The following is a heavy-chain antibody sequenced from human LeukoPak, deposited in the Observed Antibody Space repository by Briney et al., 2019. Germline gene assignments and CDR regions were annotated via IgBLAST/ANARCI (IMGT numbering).Heavy chain of an antibody. V-gene: IGHV3-15*01. J-gene: IGHJ4*02. D-gene: IGHD3-22*01. CDR3: STTYYYDSSEGY. CDR2: IKSKTDGGTT. CDR1: GFTFANYA. Sequence: GGSLRLSCAASGFTFANYAMSWVRQAPGKGLEWVGRIKSKTDGGTTDYAAPVKGRFTISRDDSKNTLYLQMNSLKTEDTAVYYCSTTYYYDSSEGYWGQGTLVTVSS.